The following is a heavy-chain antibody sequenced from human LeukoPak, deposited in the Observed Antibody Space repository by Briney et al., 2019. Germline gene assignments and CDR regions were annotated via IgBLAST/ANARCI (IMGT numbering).Heavy chain of an antibody. CDR1: GFNFDDYV. V-gene: IGHV3-43*02. CDR2: ISGDGDNT. Sequence: GGSLRLSCAVSGFNFDDYVMHWVRQVPGKGLEWVSLISGDGDNTYYRDSVKGRFTISRDNSKNSLYLQMNSLRTEDTAFYYCGKGMETTLIWLFDSWGQGSLVTVSS. CDR3: GKGMETTLIWLFDS. J-gene: IGHJ5*01. D-gene: IGHD1-1*01.